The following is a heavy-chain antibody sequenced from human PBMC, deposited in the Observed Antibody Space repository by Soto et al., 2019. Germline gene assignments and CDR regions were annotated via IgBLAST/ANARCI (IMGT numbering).Heavy chain of an antibody. J-gene: IGHJ4*02. CDR3: ARDDLIAVAGTSY. D-gene: IGHD6-19*01. V-gene: IGHV3-11*01. CDR2: ISSSGSTI. Sequence: QVQLVESGGGLVKPGGSLRLSCAASGFTFSDYYMSWIRQAPGKGLEWVSYISSSGSTIYYADSVKGRFTISRDNAKTSLYLRMNSLRAEDRAVYCCARDDLIAVAGTSYWGQGTLVTVSS. CDR1: GFTFSDYY.